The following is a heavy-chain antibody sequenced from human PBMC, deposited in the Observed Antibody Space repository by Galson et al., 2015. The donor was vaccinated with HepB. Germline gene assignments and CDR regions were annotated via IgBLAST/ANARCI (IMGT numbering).Heavy chain of an antibody. J-gene: IGHJ5*02. D-gene: IGHD6-19*01. CDR3: AGYGGTGYSSLRRNWFDP. CDR2: INTHNGNT. Sequence: SVKVSCKASSYAFTSHGLSWVRQAPGQGLEWMGWINTHNGNTDYGQKFEGRVTLTADTSTTTAYMELRSLISEDTAVYYCAGYGGTGYSSLRRNWFDPWGQGTLVTVSS. V-gene: IGHV1-18*01. CDR1: SYAFTSHG.